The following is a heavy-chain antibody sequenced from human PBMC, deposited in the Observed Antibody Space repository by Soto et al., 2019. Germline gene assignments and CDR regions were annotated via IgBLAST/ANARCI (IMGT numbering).Heavy chain of an antibody. D-gene: IGHD2-2*01. Sequence: SETLSLTCTVSGGSISSGGYYWSWIRQHPGKGLEWIGYIYYSGSTYYNPSLKSRVTISVDTSKNQFSLKLSSVTAADTAVYYCARATNLDFQVFSAVIQTVDAEGTYDYSSQGTLVTLSS. CDR3: ARATNLDFQVFSAVIQTVDAEGTYDY. CDR2: IYYSGST. J-gene: IGHJ4*02. CDR1: GGSISSGGYY. V-gene: IGHV4-31*03.